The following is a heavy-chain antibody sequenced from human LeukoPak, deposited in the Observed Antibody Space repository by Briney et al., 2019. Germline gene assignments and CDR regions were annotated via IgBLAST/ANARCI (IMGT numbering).Heavy chain of an antibody. CDR3: ARDEYLLNAFDI. Sequence: ASVQVSCQASGYTFTGYYIYWVRQAPGQGLEWMGWITPNSGGTNYAQKFQGRVTMTRDTSINTAYMELTRLTSDDTAVYYCARDEYLLNAFDIWGQGTMVTVSS. J-gene: IGHJ3*02. V-gene: IGHV1-2*02. CDR2: ITPNSGGT. D-gene: IGHD2/OR15-2a*01. CDR1: GYTFTGYY.